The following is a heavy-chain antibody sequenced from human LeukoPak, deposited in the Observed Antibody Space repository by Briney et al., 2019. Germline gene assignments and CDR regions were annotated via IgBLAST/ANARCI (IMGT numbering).Heavy chain of an antibody. CDR1: GYTFTGYS. CDR3: AREDSTGYSSLDY. V-gene: IGHV1-2*02. CDR2: INLKSGGT. J-gene: IGHJ4*02. D-gene: IGHD3-22*01. Sequence: ASVTLTCKASGYTFTGYSIHWVRQAPGQGLEWMGWINLKSGGTNYAQKFQARVTMTRETSISTAYMELSRLRSDDTAVYYCAREDSTGYSSLDYWGQGTLVTVSS.